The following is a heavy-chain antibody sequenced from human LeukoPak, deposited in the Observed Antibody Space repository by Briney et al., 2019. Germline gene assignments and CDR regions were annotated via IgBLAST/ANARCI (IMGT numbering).Heavy chain of an antibody. CDR2: IGSDGGST. CDR1: GFTFSGYW. D-gene: IGHD1-26*01. CDR3: ARGGSGNFYY. V-gene: IGHV3-74*03. J-gene: IGHJ4*02. Sequence: GGSLRLSCTASGFTFSGYWMNWVRQAPGKGLVWVSRIGSDGGSTTYADSVKGRFTISRDNAKNTLYLQMTSLRAEDTVVYYCARGGSGNFYYWGQGTLVTVSS.